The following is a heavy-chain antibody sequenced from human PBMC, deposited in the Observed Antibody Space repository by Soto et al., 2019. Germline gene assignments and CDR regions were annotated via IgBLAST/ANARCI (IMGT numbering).Heavy chain of an antibody. J-gene: IGHJ6*02. Sequence: GESLKISCGASGYSFTSYWIGWVRQMPGKGLEWMGIIHPGDSDTKYSPSFQGQVTISVDKSITTAYLQWSSLKASDTAMYYCARTPGPEVAASLEYYYFSGMDVWGQGTTVTVSS. CDR2: IHPGDSDT. D-gene: IGHD2-15*01. V-gene: IGHV5-51*01. CDR1: GYSFTSYW. CDR3: ARTPGPEVAASLEYYYFSGMDV.